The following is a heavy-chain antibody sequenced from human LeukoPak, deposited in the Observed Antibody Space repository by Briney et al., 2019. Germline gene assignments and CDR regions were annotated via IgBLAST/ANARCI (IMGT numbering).Heavy chain of an antibody. J-gene: IGHJ4*02. CDR1: GLTFSSYS. V-gene: IGHV3-21*01. Sequence: GGSLRLSCVASGLTFSSYSMNWVRQAPGKGLEWVSSISSSSSYKYYTDSVKGRFTISRDNAKNSLYLQMNSLRAEDTAVYYCARSAAGTYYWGQGTLVTVSS. CDR3: ARSAAGTYY. D-gene: IGHD1-1*01. CDR2: ISSSSSYK.